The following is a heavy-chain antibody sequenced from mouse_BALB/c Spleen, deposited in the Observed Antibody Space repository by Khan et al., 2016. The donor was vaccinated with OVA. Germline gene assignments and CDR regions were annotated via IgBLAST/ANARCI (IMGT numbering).Heavy chain of an antibody. CDR2: IYPGTGNI. V-gene: IGHV1-76*01. J-gene: IGHJ2*01. Sequence: QVQLKQSGAELVRPGASVKLSCKTSGYIFTTYWIHWVKQRSGQGLEWIARIYPGTGNIYYSANFKGKATLTADNSSSTAYMQFSSLKSEDAAVYFCAREEALYYLDYGGQGTPLTVSS. D-gene: IGHD3-2*02. CDR3: AREEALYYLDY. CDR1: GYIFTTYW.